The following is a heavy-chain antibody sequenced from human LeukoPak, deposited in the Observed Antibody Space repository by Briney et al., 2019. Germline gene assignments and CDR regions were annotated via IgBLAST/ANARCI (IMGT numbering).Heavy chain of an antibody. D-gene: IGHD3-10*01. CDR3: ARAITMVRDGVDY. J-gene: IGHJ4*02. Sequence: PGRSLRLSCAASGFTFSSYAMHWVRQAPGKGLEWVAVISYDGSNKYYADSVKGRFTISRDNSKSTLYLQMNSLRAEDTAVYYCARAITMVRDGVDYWGQGTLVTVSS. CDR1: GFTFSSYA. V-gene: IGHV3-30*04. CDR2: ISYDGSNK.